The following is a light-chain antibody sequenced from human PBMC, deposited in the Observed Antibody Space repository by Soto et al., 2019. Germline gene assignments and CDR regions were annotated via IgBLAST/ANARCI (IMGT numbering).Light chain of an antibody. Sequence: EIVLTQSPGTLSLSPGERATLSCRASQSVRSTYLAWYQQKAGQAPRLLIYGASSRATGIPDRFSGSGSGTDFILTINRLEPEDFAVYYCQLYGSPRWTFGQGTKVEIK. CDR1: QSVRSTY. CDR2: GAS. J-gene: IGKJ1*01. V-gene: IGKV3-20*01. CDR3: QLYGSPRWT.